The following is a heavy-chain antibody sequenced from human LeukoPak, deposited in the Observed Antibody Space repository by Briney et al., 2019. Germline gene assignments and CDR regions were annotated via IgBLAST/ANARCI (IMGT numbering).Heavy chain of an antibody. J-gene: IGHJ3*01. CDR1: GGTFSSYA. D-gene: IGHD4-17*01. CDR2: IIPIFGTA. Sequence: ASVKVSCKASGGTFSSYAISWVRQAPGQGLEWMGGIIPIFGTANYAQKFQGRVTITADESTNTAYMELSSLGSEDSAVYYCAAELYGVYTDCCTFHLWGQGTMVTVSS. CDR3: AAELYGVYTDCCTFHL. V-gene: IGHV1-69*13.